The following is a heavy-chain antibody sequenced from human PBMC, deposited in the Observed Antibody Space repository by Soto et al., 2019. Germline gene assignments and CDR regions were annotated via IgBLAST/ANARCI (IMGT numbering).Heavy chain of an antibody. CDR3: AKGPARPRAFDI. J-gene: IGHJ3*02. V-gene: IGHV3-23*01. CDR2: ISGSGGST. D-gene: IGHD6-6*01. CDR1: GFTFSSYA. Sequence: LRLSCAASGFTFSSYAMSWVRQAPGKGLEWVSAISGSGGSTYYADSVKGRFTISRDNSKNTLYLQMNSLRAEDTAVYYCAKGPARPRAFDIWGQGTMVTVSS.